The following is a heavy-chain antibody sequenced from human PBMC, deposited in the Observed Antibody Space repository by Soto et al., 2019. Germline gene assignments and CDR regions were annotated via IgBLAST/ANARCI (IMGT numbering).Heavy chain of an antibody. CDR1: GGSNSRNSYY. J-gene: IGHJ5*02. V-gene: IGHV4-39*01. D-gene: IGHD6-13*01. CDR2: IYYSGST. Sequence: SGSPFPHCTVSGGSNSRNSYYLGWIRHPPGKGLEWIGSIYYSGSTYYNPSLKSRVTISVDTSKNQFSLKLSSVTAADTAVYYCARHRRRSGMAFWFDPWGQGTLVTVSS. CDR3: ARHRRRSGMAFWFDP.